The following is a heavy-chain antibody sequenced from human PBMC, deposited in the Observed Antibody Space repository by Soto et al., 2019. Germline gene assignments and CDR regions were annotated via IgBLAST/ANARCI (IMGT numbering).Heavy chain of an antibody. D-gene: IGHD5-12*01. CDR3: ARESGYSGYDQAPFDY. Sequence: SVKVSCKASGGTFSSYAISWVRQAPGQGLEWMGGIIPIFGTANYAQKFQGRVTITADESTSTAYMELSSLRSEDTAVYYCARESGYSGYDQAPFDYWGQGTLVTVSS. CDR1: GGTFSSYA. J-gene: IGHJ4*02. V-gene: IGHV1-69*13. CDR2: IIPIFGTA.